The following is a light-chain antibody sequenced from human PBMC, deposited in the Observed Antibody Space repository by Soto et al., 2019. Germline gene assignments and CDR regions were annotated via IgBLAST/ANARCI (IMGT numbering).Light chain of an antibody. CDR2: TTS. CDR3: QKYNNWPRT. CDR1: QTVSSN. J-gene: IGKJ1*01. V-gene: IGKV3-15*01. Sequence: EIVMTQSPATLSVSQGERATLSCRASQTVSSNLAWYPQKPGQAPRLLIYTTSTRATDIPARFSGSGSGTEFTLTISSLQSEDFAVYYCQKYNNWPRTFGQGTKVDIK.